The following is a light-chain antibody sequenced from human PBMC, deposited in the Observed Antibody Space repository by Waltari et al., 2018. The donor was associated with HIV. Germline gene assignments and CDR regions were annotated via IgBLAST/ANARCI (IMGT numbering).Light chain of an antibody. V-gene: IGLV2-14*03. CDR3: AAFTGTNTL. J-gene: IGLJ2*01. CDR1: DSDIGGSNY. Sequence: QSALTQPASVAGSPGQSITISCTGPDSDIGGSNYISWFQQHAGKAPKLIIYEVSRRPSGISDRFSGSRSGDMASLTISALQTEDEADYHCAAFTGTNTLFGGGTKLTVL. CDR2: EVS.